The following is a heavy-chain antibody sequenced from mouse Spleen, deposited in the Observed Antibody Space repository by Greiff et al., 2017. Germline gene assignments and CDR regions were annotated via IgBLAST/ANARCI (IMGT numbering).Heavy chain of an antibody. J-gene: IGHJ1*01. D-gene: IGHD4-1*01. CDR1: GFTFSSYA. V-gene: IGHV5-9-1*01. CDR3: ARRNWDWYFDV. Sequence: EVMLVESGGGLVKPGGSLKLSCAASGFTFSSYAMSWVRQTPEKRLEWVATISSGGSYTYYPDSVKGRFTISRDNAKNTLYLQMSSLRSEDTAMYYCARRNWDWYFDVWGAGTTVTVSS. CDR2: ISSGGSYT.